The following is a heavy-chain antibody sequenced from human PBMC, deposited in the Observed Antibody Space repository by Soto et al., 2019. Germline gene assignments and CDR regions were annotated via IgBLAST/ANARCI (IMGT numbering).Heavy chain of an antibody. CDR2: IYTSGST. Sequence: PSEILSLTCTVSGGSISSYYWSWIRQPAGKGLEWIGRIYTSGSTNYNPSLKSRVTMSVDTSKNQFSLKLKSVTAADTAVYYCARVGMVGTVLGSWFDPWGQGILVTVSS. V-gene: IGHV4-4*07. J-gene: IGHJ5*02. CDR3: ARVGMVGTVLGSWFDP. D-gene: IGHD6-19*01. CDR1: GGSISSYY.